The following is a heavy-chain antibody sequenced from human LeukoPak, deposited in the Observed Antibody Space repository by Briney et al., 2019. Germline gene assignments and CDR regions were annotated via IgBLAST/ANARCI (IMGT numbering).Heavy chain of an antibody. J-gene: IGHJ5*02. Sequence: GSLRFSCAAPGSTFSSYAMTWVGRPPGKGLGWVSAIIVGGTGTYYADSVKGRFTISRNNSKNTLYLQMNSLRAEDTALYYCAKPPGGWHGSWFDPWGQGTLVTVSS. D-gene: IGHD6-19*01. CDR1: GSTFSSYA. CDR2: IIVGGTGT. CDR3: AKPPGGWHGSWFDP. V-gene: IGHV3-23*01.